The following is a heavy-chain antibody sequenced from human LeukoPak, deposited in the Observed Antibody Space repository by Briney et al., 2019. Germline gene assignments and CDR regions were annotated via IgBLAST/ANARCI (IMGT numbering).Heavy chain of an antibody. V-gene: IGHV1-8*01. D-gene: IGHD3-22*01. J-gene: IGHJ5*02. CDR1: GYTFTSYD. CDR2: MNPNSGNT. Sequence: ASVKVSCKASGYTFTSYDINWVRQATGQGLEWMGWMNPNSGNTGYAQKFQGRVTMTRNTSISTAYMELSSLRSEDTAVYYCARGEGDTYCYDVNWFDPWGQGTLVTVSS. CDR3: ARGEGDTYCYDVNWFDP.